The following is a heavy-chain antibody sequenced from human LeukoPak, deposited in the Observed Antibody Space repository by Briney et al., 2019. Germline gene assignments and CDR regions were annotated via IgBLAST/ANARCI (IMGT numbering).Heavy chain of an antibody. J-gene: IGHJ6*03. CDR2: IIPIFGTA. CDR3: ARNTIFGVVGRVPYYYMDV. D-gene: IGHD3-3*01. V-gene: IGHV1-69*05. CDR1: GGTFSSYA. Sequence: SVKVSCKASGGTFSSYAISWVRQAPGQGLEWMGGIIPIFGTANYEQKFQGRVTITTDESTSTAYMELSSLRSEDTAVYYCARNTIFGVVGRVPYYYMDVWGKGTTVTVSS.